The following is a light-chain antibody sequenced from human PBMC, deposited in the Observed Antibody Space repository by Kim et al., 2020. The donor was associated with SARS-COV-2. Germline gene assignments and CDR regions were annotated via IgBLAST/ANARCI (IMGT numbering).Light chain of an antibody. V-gene: IGLV4-69*01. Sequence: ASVKLTCQLSSGQSSYAIAWHQQQPEKGPRYLMKLNTDGSHSKGDGIPDRFSGSSSGAERYLTISSLQSEDEADYYCQTWGTGIVVFGGGTQLTVL. CDR3: QTWGTGIVV. CDR2: LNTDGSH. CDR1: SGQSSYA. J-gene: IGLJ2*01.